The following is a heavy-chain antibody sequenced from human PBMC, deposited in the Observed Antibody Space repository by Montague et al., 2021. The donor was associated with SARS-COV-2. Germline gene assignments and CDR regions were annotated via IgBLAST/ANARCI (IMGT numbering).Heavy chain of an antibody. CDR1: GGSFSSYY. Sequence: SETLSLTCAVSGGSFSSYYWSCSRHPPGTGLEWIAEINQSGSSNYNQSPKSRVTMSVDTSKNQYPLKLNSVTVADTAAYYCARLAYCGADCFSVWEIFFDSWGQGTLVTVSS. D-gene: IGHD2-21*02. CDR3: ARLAYCGADCFSVWEIFFDS. V-gene: IGHV4-34*01. J-gene: IGHJ4*02. CDR2: INQSGSS.